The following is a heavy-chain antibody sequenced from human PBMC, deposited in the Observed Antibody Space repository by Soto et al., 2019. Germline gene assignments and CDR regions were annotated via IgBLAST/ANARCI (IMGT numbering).Heavy chain of an antibody. CDR1: GFTFNSYS. D-gene: IGHD2-2*01. CDR2: ISSSSTSI. Sequence: KTGGSLRLSCAASGFTFNSYSMNWVRQAPGKGLEWVSSISSSSTSIYYADSVKGRFTISRDNAKNSLYLQMNSLRDEDTAVYYCARGGCSSTSCFLFDYWAQGTLVTVSS. CDR3: ARGGCSSTSCFLFDY. V-gene: IGHV3-21*01. J-gene: IGHJ4*02.